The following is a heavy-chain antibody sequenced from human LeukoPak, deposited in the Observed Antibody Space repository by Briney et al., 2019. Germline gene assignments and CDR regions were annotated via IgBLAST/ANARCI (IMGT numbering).Heavy chain of an antibody. V-gene: IGHV3-33*01. Sequence: SGGSLRLSCAASGFSFSNYGFHWVRQAPGKGLEWVALIWFDGSKTDYADSVKGRFTISKDSSTNTVHLQVTSLTAEDTGLYYCARDIGTWPRSIFDYCGQGTLVAVSS. J-gene: IGHJ4*02. CDR1: GFSFSNYG. CDR3: ARDIGTWPRSIFDY. D-gene: IGHD6-6*01. CDR2: IWFDGSKT.